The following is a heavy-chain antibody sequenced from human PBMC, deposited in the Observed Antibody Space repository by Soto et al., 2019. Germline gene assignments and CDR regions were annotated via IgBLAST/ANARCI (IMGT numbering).Heavy chain of an antibody. V-gene: IGHV2-5*02. D-gene: IGHD3-22*01. J-gene: IGHJ5*02. Sequence: QITLKESGPTLVKPTQTLTLTCTFSGFSLSTSGVGVGWIRQPPGKALEWLALIYWDDDKRYSPSLKSRLTITKEPSNNQVVLTMTNMDPVETATYYCAHSLIGYYYDSSGSNWFDPWGQGTLVTVSS. CDR3: AHSLIGYYYDSSGSNWFDP. CDR2: IYWDDDK. CDR1: GFSLSTSGVG.